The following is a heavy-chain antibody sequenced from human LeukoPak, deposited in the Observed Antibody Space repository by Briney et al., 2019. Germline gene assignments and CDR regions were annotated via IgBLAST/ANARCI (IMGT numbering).Heavy chain of an antibody. J-gene: IGHJ4*02. CDR1: GYTFTGYY. D-gene: IGHD6-19*01. Sequence: ASVKVSCKASGYTFTGYYMHWVRQAPGQGLEWMGWINPNSGGANYAQKFQGRVTMTRDTSISTAYMELSRLRSDDTAVYYCARDPAAYSSGWYDYWGQGTLVTVSS. CDR3: ARDPAAYSSGWYDY. V-gene: IGHV1-2*02. CDR2: INPNSGGA.